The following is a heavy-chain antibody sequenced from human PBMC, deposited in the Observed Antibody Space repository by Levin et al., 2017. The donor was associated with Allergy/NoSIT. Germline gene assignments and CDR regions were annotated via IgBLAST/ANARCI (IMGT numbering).Heavy chain of an antibody. CDR3: ARDAHSSGWYYFDY. V-gene: IGHV3-30-3*01. CDR2: ISYDGSNK. D-gene: IGHD6-19*01. J-gene: IGHJ4*02. CDR1: GFTFSSYA. Sequence: SCAASGFTFSSYAMHWVRQAPGKGLEWVAVISYDGSNKYYADSVKGRFTISRDNSKNTLYLQMNSLRAEDTAVYYCARDAHSSGWYYFDYWGQGTLVTVSS.